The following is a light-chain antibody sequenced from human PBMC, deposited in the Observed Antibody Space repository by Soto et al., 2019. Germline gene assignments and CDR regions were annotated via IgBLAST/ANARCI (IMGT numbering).Light chain of an antibody. V-gene: IGLV2-8*01. CDR2: EVN. CDR3: CSYAGSGTWV. Sequence: QSALTQPPSASGSPGQSVAISCTGTSSDVGGYNYVSWYQQHPGKAPKLMIYEVNKRPSGVPDRFSGSKSGNTASLTVSGLQAEDEADYYCCSYAGSGTWVFGGGTKVTVL. J-gene: IGLJ3*02. CDR1: SSDVGGYNY.